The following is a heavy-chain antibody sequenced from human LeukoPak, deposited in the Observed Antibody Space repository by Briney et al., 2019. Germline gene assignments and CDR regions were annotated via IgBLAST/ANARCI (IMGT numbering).Heavy chain of an antibody. D-gene: IGHD3-22*01. CDR2: MNPNSGNT. V-gene: IGHV1-8*01. CDR3: ARGTGHYDSSGYYPRRSGMDV. Sequence: ASVKVSCKASEYTFTSYDINWVRQATGQGLEWMGWMNPNSGNTGYAQKFQGRVTMTRNTSISTAYMELSSLRSEDTAVYYCARGTGHYDSSGYYPRRSGMDVWGQGTTVTVSS. CDR1: EYTFTSYD. J-gene: IGHJ6*02.